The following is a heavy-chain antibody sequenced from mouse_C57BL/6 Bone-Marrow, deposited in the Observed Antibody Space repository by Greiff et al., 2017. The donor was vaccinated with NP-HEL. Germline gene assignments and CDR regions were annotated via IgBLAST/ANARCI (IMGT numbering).Heavy chain of an antibody. CDR2: INPGSGGT. D-gene: IGHD1-1*01. CDR3: ARSDRGYYYGSSCFWYFDV. V-gene: IGHV1-54*01. CDR1: GYAFTNYL. Sequence: VQLQQSGAELVRPGTSVKVSCKASGYAFTNYLIEWVKQRPGQGLEWIGVINPGSGGTNYNEKFKGKATLTADKSSSTAYMQLSSLTSEDSAVYFCARSDRGYYYGSSCFWYFDVWGTGTTVTVSS. J-gene: IGHJ1*03.